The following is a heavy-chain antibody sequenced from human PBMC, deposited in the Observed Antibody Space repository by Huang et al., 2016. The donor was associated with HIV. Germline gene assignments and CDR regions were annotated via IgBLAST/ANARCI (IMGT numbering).Heavy chain of an antibody. V-gene: IGHV3-30*02. Sequence: QVQLVESGGGVVQPGGSLRLSCAAYGFNFNTYGVHWVRQAPGKGLEWVAVIRSDGSSEYYADSVKGRFTISRDSSKNRLYLQMSSLRAEDTAVYYCAKDSHSAGVSYYVASNFQHWGQGTLVTVSS. D-gene: IGHD3-22*01. CDR1: GFNFNTYG. J-gene: IGHJ1*01. CDR3: AKDSHSAGVSYYVASNFQH. CDR2: IRSDGSSE.